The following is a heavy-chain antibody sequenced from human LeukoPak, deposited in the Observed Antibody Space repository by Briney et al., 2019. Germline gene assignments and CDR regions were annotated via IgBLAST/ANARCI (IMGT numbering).Heavy chain of an antibody. CDR2: IYYSGST. Sequence: SEALSLTSTLSVGSMCGSSSYGEWTRQPPGNWLEWIGSIYYSGSTHYSPSLKSRVTISGDTSKNPFSLRLSSVTAADTAVYYCARFVVPTWASYFDYWGQRILVTVSS. CDR1: VGSMCGSSSY. J-gene: IGHJ4*02. D-gene: IGHD2-21*01. CDR3: ARFVVPTWASYFDY. V-gene: IGHV4-39*01.